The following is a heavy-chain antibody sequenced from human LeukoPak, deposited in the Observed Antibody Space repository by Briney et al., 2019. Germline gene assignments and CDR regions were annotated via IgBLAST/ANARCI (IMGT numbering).Heavy chain of an antibody. CDR2: IYYSGST. CDR1: GGSVSSGSYY. J-gene: IGHJ5*02. Sequence: SSETLSLTCTVSGGSVSSGSYYWSWIRQPPGKGLVWIGYIYYSGSTNYNPSLKSRVTISVDTSKNQFSLKLSSVTAADTAVYYCARRGGNVLLWFGETEDNWFDPWGQGTLVTVSS. CDR3: ARRGGNVLLWFGETEDNWFDP. V-gene: IGHV4-61*01. D-gene: IGHD3-10*01.